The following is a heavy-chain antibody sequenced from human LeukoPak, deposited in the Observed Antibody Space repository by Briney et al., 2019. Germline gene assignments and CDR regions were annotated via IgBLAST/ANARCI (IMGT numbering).Heavy chain of an antibody. J-gene: IGHJ4*02. CDR2: IKQDGSEK. D-gene: IGHD3-3*01. Sequence: GGSLRLSCAASGFTFSSYWMSWVRQAPGKGLEWVANIKQDGSEKYYVDSVKGRFTISRDNAKNSLYLQMNSLRAEDTAVYYCAKSDFWSGYLHSFDYWGQGTLVTVSS. CDR1: GFTFSSYW. CDR3: AKSDFWSGYLHSFDY. V-gene: IGHV3-7*01.